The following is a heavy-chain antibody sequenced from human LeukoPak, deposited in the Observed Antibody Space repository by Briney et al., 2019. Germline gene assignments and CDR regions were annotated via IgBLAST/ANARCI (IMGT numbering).Heavy chain of an antibody. Sequence: GGSLRLSCAASGFTFNNYAMSWVRQAPAKGLEWVSTISGSGGSTYYADSVKGRFTISRDNSRTTLYLQMNSLRAEDTAVYYCAKDRAGPATPYNWFDPWGQGALVPVSS. D-gene: IGHD2-15*01. V-gene: IGHV3-23*01. CDR3: AKDRAGPATPYNWFDP. CDR2: ISGSGGST. J-gene: IGHJ5*02. CDR1: GFTFNNYA.